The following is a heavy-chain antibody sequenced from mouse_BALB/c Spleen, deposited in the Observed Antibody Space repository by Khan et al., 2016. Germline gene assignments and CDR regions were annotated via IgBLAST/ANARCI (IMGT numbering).Heavy chain of an antibody. Sequence: VQLKQSGAEFVKPGASVKLSCTASGFNIKDTYMHWVKQRPEQGLEWIGRIDPANGNTKYDPKFQGKATVTADTSSNTAYLQLSSLTSEDTAVYYVARSSYDDDAMDYWGQGTSVTVSS. V-gene: IGHV14-3*02. CDR2: IDPANGNT. J-gene: IGHJ4*01. D-gene: IGHD2-4*01. CDR3: ARSSYDDDAMDY. CDR1: GFNIKDTY.